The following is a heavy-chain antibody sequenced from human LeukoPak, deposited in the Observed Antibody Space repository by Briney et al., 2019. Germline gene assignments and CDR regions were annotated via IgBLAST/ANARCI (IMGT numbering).Heavy chain of an antibody. Sequence: PGGSLRLSCAASGFTFSSYSMNWVRQAPGKGLEWVSYISSSSSTIYYADSVKGRFTISRDNAKNSLYLQMNSLRAEDTAVYYCAREVVKYSSSQFDYWGQGTLVTVSS. CDR3: AREVVKYSSSQFDY. J-gene: IGHJ4*02. V-gene: IGHV3-48*04. CDR2: ISSSSSTI. D-gene: IGHD6-13*01. CDR1: GFTFSSYS.